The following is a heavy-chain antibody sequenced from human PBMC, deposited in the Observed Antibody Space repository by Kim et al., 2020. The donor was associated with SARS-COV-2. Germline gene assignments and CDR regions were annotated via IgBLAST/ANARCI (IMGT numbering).Heavy chain of an antibody. V-gene: IGHV1-69*01. Sequence: QKFRGRVTVSADESASTAYMELRSRRSEDTAVYYCARGGYSYGFYYFDYWGQGTLVTVSS. J-gene: IGHJ4*02. D-gene: IGHD5-18*01. CDR3: ARGGYSYGFYYFDY.